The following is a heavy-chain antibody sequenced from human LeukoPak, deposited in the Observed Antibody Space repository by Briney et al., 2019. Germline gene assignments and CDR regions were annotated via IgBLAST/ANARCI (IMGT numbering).Heavy chain of an antibody. CDR2: ISPYNGNT. CDR1: GYTFSSYG. J-gene: IGHJ6*02. D-gene: IGHD5-18*01. CDR3: ARVRPPNIVDSVMDYKDYHDMDV. Sequence: ASVKVSCKASGYTFSSYGISWVRQAPGQGLEWMGWISPYNGNTEYGQKVQGRVTMTTDRPTTTASMELRSLRSDDTAMYYCARVRPPNIVDSVMDYKDYHDMDVWGQGTTVTVSS. V-gene: IGHV1-18*01.